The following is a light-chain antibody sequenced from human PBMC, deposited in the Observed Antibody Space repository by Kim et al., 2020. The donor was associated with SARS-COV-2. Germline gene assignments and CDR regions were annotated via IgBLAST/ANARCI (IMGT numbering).Light chain of an antibody. V-gene: IGLV3-9*01. CDR2: RDS. J-gene: IGLJ3*02. CDR3: RVWDSSTAV. CDR1: NIGSKN. Sequence: SYELTQPLSVSVALGQTARITCGGNNIGSKNVHWYQQKPGQAPVLVIYRDSNRPSGIPERFSGSNSGNTATLTISRAQAGDEADYYCRVWDSSTAVFGGGTQLTVL.